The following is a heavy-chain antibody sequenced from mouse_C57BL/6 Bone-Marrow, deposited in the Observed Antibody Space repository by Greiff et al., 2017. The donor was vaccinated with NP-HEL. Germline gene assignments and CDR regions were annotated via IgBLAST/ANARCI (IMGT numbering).Heavy chain of an antibody. J-gene: IGHJ4*01. V-gene: IGHV1-18*01. CDR3: ARKTTVVVPDYYYAMDY. D-gene: IGHD1-1*01. CDR2: LNPHNCGT. CDR1: GYTFTDYN. Sequence: VQLQQSGPELFPPGASGKIPWKASGYTFTDYNLDCVQQSHAPLLSFLFSLNPHNCGTIYNQKFKGKATLTVDKSSSTAYMELRSLTSEDTAVYYCARKTTVVVPDYYYAMDYWGQGTSVTVSS.